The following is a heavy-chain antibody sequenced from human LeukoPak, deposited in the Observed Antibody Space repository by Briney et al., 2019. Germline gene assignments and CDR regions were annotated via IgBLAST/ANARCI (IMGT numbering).Heavy chain of an antibody. V-gene: IGHV4-34*01. Sequence: PSETPSLTCAVYGGSFSGYYWRWVRQPPGKGLGWVGGNNHSGSTNYNPSLKSRVTISVDTSKNQFSLKLSSVTAADTAVYYCARGGGYYYGSGSYYVDYWGQGTLVTVSS. CDR3: ARGGGYYYGSGSYYVDY. J-gene: IGHJ4*02. D-gene: IGHD3-10*01. CDR2: NNHSGST. CDR1: GGSFSGYY.